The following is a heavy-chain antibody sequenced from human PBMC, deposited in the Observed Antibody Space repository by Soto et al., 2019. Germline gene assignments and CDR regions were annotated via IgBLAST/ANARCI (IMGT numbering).Heavy chain of an antibody. Sequence: SETLSLTCTVSGGSISSGGYYWSWIRQHPGKGLEWIGYIYYSGSTYYNPSLKSRVTISVDTSKNQFSLKLSSVTAADTAVYYCNVGRMTTVTTDYFDYWGQGTLVTVSS. V-gene: IGHV4-31*03. D-gene: IGHD4-17*01. CDR2: IYYSGST. CDR3: NVGRMTTVTTDYFDY. CDR1: GGSISSGGYY. J-gene: IGHJ4*02.